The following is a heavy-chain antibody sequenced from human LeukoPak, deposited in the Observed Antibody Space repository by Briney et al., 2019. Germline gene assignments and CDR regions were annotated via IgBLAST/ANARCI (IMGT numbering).Heavy chain of an antibody. D-gene: IGHD1-26*01. CDR1: GFTFSSYW. CDR3: AKGYHSGSFDAFDI. J-gene: IGHJ3*02. CDR2: INSDGSST. Sequence: PGGSLRLSCAASGFTFSSYWMHWVRQAPGKGLVWVSRINSDGSSTSYADSVKGRFTISRDNAKNTLYLQMNSLRAEDTAVYYCAKGYHSGSFDAFDIWGQGTMVTVSS. V-gene: IGHV3-74*01.